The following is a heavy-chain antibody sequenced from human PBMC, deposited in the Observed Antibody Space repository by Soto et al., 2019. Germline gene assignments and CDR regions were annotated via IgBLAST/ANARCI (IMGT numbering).Heavy chain of an antibody. Sequence: QLVESGGGLVQPGGSLRISCAASGSTFGSYWMHWVRQAPGKGLVWLSRIDDDGSAVYADSVKGRFTTSRDNAKNTVYLQMSSLREEDTAVYYCARDIPHNWFDAWGQGTLVTVSS. V-gene: IGHV3-74*01. CDR3: ARDIPHNWFDA. D-gene: IGHD2-21*01. CDR1: GSTFGSYW. CDR2: IDDDGSA. J-gene: IGHJ5*02.